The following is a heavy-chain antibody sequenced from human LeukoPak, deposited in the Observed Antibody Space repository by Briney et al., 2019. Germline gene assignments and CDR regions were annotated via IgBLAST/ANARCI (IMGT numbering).Heavy chain of an antibody. Sequence: SETLSLTCTVSGGSINNYYWSWIRQPPGKGLEWIGYIYYSGSTNYNPSLKSRVTISVDMSKNQFSLKLSSVTAADTAVYYCARRAGGTFDIWGQGTMVTVSS. CDR1: GGSINNYY. V-gene: IGHV4-59*08. D-gene: IGHD3-16*01. CDR2: IYYSGST. CDR3: ARRAGGTFDI. J-gene: IGHJ3*02.